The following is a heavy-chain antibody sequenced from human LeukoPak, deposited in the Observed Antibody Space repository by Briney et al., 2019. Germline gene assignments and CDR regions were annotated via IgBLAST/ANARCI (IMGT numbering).Heavy chain of an antibody. J-gene: IGHJ4*02. V-gene: IGHV1-2*02. CDR3: ARGSEMATITGVDY. CDR1: GYTFTVYY. D-gene: IGHD5-24*01. Sequence: GASVSVSCKASGYTFTVYYMHWVRQAPGQGRAWMGWINPNRSVTNYTQKFQGRVTMTRDTYISTAYMELSRLRSDDTAVYYCARGSEMATITGVDYWGQGTLVTVSS. CDR2: INPNRSVT.